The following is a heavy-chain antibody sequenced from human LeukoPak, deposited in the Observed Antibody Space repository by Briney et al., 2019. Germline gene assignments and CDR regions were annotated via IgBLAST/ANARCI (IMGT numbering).Heavy chain of an antibody. V-gene: IGHV3-7*03. J-gene: IGHJ4*02. CDR2: IKQDGSEK. CDR1: GFTFSSYW. D-gene: IGHD3-9*01. Sequence: PGGSLRLSCAASGFTFSSYWMSWVRQAPGKGLEWVANIKQDGSEKYYVDSMKGRFTISRDNAKNSLYLQMNSLRAEDTAVYYCARGGRLLRYFGWLPPSAFDYWGQGTLVTVSS. CDR3: ARGGRLLRYFGWLPPSAFDY.